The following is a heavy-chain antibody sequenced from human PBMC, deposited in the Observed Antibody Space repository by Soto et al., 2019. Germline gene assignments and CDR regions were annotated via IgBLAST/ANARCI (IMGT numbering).Heavy chain of an antibody. J-gene: IGHJ6*02. Sequence: QVQLVESGGGVVQPGRSLRLSCAASGFTFSSYGMHWVRQAPGKGLEWVAVISYDGSNKYYADSVKGRFTISRDNSKSTLYLQMNSLRAEDTAVYYCAKTLTGYYKDYYYGMDVWGQGTTVTVSS. CDR2: ISYDGSNK. V-gene: IGHV3-30*18. CDR1: GFTFSSYG. D-gene: IGHD3-9*01. CDR3: AKTLTGYYKDYYYGMDV.